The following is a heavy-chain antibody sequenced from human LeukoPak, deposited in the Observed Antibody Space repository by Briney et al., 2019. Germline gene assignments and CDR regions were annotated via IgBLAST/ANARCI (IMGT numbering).Heavy chain of an antibody. CDR3: ARATGGYYDYFDY. CDR1: GYTFTGYH. J-gene: IGHJ4*02. CDR2: INPSSGGT. Sequence: WASVKVSCKASGYTFTGYHIHWVRQAPGQGLGWMGWINPSSGGTNYAQKFQGRVTMTRDTSISTAYMELSRLTSDDTAVYYCARATGGYYDYFDYWGQGTLVTVSS. V-gene: IGHV1-2*02. D-gene: IGHD3-22*01.